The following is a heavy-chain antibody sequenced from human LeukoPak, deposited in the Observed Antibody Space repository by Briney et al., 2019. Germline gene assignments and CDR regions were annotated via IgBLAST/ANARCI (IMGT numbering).Heavy chain of an antibody. D-gene: IGHD3-22*01. V-gene: IGHV3-74*01. CDR2: INSDGSST. CDR1: GFNLSSYW. Sequence: GGSLRLSCAASGFNLSSYWMHWARQAPGKGLVWVSRINSDGSSTTYADSVKGRSTISRDNAKNTLYLQMNSLRVEDTAVYYCARSYYYDSSGYSGYWGQGTLVTVSS. CDR3: ARSYYYDSSGYSGY. J-gene: IGHJ4*02.